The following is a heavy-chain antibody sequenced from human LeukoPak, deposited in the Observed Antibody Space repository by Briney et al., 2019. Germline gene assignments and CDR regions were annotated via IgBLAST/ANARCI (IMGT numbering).Heavy chain of an antibody. CDR3: ARFFRSFSTVTVPDY. CDR2: IYYSGST. J-gene: IGHJ4*02. V-gene: IGHV4-39*01. D-gene: IGHD4-17*01. Sequence: SETLSLTCTVSGGSVSSSIHYWGWIRQPPRKGLDRIGSIYYSGSTYYNPSLKSRVTLSVDTSKNQLSLKVSCVTVADTAVYFCARFFRSFSTVTVPDYWGQGTLVTVSS. CDR1: GGSVSSSIHY.